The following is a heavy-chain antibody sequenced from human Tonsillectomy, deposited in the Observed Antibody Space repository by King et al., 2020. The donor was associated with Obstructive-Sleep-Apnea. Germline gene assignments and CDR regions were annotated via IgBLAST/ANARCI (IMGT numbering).Heavy chain of an antibody. J-gene: IGHJ5*01. V-gene: IGHV4-61*01. CDR2: IYYSGSS. Sequence: QLQESGPGLVKPSATLSLTCPVSGGSVSSGSYYWSWIRQPPGKGLEWIGEIYYSGSSNYNPSLKSRVTISVDTSKNQFFLKLSSVTAADTAVYYCARGNGSGWFDYWGQGTLVTVSS. CDR1: GGSVSSGSYY. D-gene: IGHD6-19*01. CDR3: ARGNGSGWFDY.